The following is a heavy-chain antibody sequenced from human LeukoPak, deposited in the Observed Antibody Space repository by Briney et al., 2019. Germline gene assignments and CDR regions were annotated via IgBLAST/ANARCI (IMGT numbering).Heavy chain of an antibody. D-gene: IGHD2-2*01. V-gene: IGHV4-39*07. J-gene: IGHJ1*01. Sequence: SETLSLTCSVFGGSITDTDHYWDWIRQPPGKGLEWIASIYSSGSTYYNPSLKSRVTISVDTSKNQFSLKLSSVTAADTAVYYCAKTNTSAEYFQHWGQGTLVTVSS. CDR2: IYSSGST. CDR3: AKTNTSAEYFQH. CDR1: GGSITDTDHY.